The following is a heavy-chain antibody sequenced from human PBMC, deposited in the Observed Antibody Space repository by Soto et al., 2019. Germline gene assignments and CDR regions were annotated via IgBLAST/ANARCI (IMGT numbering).Heavy chain of an antibody. CDR3: AGAMTPYYYYIYMDV. CDR1: GGSISSYY. J-gene: IGHJ6*03. V-gene: IGHV4-59*08. Sequence: SCTVFGGSISSYYWSWIRQPPGKGLEWIGYIYYSGSTNYNPSLKSRVTISVDTSKNQFSLKLSSVTAADTAVYYCAGAMTPYYYYIYMDVWGEGTTVSVSS. CDR2: IYYSGST. D-gene: IGHD2-2*01.